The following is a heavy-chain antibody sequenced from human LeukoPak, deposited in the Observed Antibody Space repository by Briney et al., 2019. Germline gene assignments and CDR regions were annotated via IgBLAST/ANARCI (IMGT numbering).Heavy chain of an antibody. V-gene: IGHV3-23*01. CDR3: AKDLSYDTSGYFVSDY. Sequence: PGGSLRLSCAPSGFTFSSYGMSWVREAPGKGLEWVSAISGSGGSTYYADSVRGRFTISRDNSKNTLYLRMNSRRVVDTAVYYCAKDLSYDTSGYFVSDYWKQGTPATVYS. J-gene: IGHJ4*02. CDR2: ISGSGGST. CDR1: GFTFSSYG. D-gene: IGHD3-22*01.